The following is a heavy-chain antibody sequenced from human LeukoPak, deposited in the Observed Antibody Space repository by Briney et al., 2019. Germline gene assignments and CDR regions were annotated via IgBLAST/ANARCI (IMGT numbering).Heavy chain of an antibody. CDR1: GFTFSSYA. J-gene: IGHJ5*02. CDR3: AKDQSKVRSPVKNWFDP. D-gene: IGHD3-10*01. V-gene: IGHV3-23*01. Sequence: PGGSLRLSCAASGFTFSSYAMSWVRQAPGKGLEWVSAISGSGGSTYYADSVKGRFTISRDNSKNTLYLQMNSLRAEDTAVYYCAKDQSKVRSPVKNWFDPWGQGTLVTVSS. CDR2: ISGSGGST.